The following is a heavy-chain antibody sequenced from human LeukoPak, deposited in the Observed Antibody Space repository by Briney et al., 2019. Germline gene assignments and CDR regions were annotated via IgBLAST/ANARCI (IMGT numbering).Heavy chain of an antibody. Sequence: GESLRISCKGSGYIFTNQWIGWVRQMPGKGLEWMGIIYPGDSATRYSPSFQGRVTISADKSISTAYLQWNSLKAPHTALYHCARRNIEVRLYAFDIWGQGTMVTVSS. D-gene: IGHD6-6*01. CDR2: IYPGDSAT. J-gene: IGHJ3*02. CDR3: ARRNIEVRLYAFDI. CDR1: GYIFTNQW. V-gene: IGHV5-51*01.